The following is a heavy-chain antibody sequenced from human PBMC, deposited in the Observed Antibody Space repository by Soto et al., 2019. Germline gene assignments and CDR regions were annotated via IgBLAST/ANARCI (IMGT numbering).Heavy chain of an antibody. CDR2: ISAYNGNT. CDR1: GSAFPSYG. Sequence: SVKVSCKSSGSAFPSYGIGWVRQAPGQGLEWMGWISAYNGNTNYAQKTQGRVNMTNDTSTTTAYMELRSLRSDDKAEYSCARYRSDSSPDHWGQGTLVTVSS. J-gene: IGHJ4*02. D-gene: IGHD6-13*01. V-gene: IGHV1-18*01. CDR3: ARYRSDSSPDH.